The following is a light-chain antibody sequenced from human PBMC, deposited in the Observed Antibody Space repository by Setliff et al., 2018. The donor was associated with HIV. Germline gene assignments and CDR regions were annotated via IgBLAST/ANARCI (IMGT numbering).Light chain of an antibody. J-gene: IGLJ1*01. V-gene: IGLV2-14*01. CDR2: EVI. CDR1: STDVGGYNF. CDR3: SSSTSSSAEV. Sequence: QSVLTQPASVSGSPGQSITISCSGTSTDVGGYNFVSWYQQHPGKSPKLMIYEVINRPSGVSDRFSGSKSGNTASLTISGLQAEDEADYYCSSSTSSSAEVFGTGTRSPS.